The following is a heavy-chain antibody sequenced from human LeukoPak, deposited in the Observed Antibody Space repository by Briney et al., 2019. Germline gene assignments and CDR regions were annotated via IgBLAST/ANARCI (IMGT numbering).Heavy chain of an antibody. J-gene: IGHJ3*02. CDR1: GGSISSYY. D-gene: IGHD6-19*01. V-gene: IGHV4-4*07. CDR2: IYSSGST. Sequence: SETLSLTCTVSGGSISSYYWSWIRQPAGKGLEWIGRIYSSGSTNYNPSLKSRVTMSVDTSKNQFSLKLSSVTAADTAVYYCARDLPVAGRYNSLYDAFDIWGQGTMVTVSS. CDR3: ARDLPVAGRYNSLYDAFDI.